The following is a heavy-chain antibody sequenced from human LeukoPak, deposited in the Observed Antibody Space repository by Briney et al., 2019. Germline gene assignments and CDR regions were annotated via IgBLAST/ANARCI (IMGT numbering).Heavy chain of an antibody. Sequence: GASVKVSCKASGGTFSSYAISWVRQAPGQGLEWMGGIIPIFGTANYAQKFQGRVTITADKSTSTAYMELSSLRSEDTAVYYCARSAAAAGFSAGGYWGQGTLVTVSS. CDR2: IIPIFGTA. D-gene: IGHD6-13*01. CDR1: GGTFSSYA. J-gene: IGHJ4*02. CDR3: ARSAAAAGFSAGGY. V-gene: IGHV1-69*06.